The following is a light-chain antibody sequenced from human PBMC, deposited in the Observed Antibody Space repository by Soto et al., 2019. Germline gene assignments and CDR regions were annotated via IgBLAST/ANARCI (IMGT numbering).Light chain of an antibody. J-gene: IGLJ2*01. CDR3: QSYDSSLSGPVV. V-gene: IGLV1-40*01. CDR2: GNS. CDR1: SSNIGAGYD. Sequence: QSVLTPPPSVSGAPGQRVPISCTGSSSNIGAGYDVHWYQPLPGTAPKLLIYGNSNRPSGVPDRFSGSKSGTSASLAITGLQAEDEADYYCQSYDSSLSGPVVFGGGTKVTVL.